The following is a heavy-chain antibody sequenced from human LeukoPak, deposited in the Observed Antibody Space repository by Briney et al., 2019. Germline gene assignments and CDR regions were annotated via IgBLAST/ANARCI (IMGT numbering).Heavy chain of an antibody. CDR2: IYSGGST. CDR3: VSGQLDSLYYFDY. CDR1: GFTFSSYS. V-gene: IGHV3-66*01. D-gene: IGHD1-1*01. Sequence: GGSLRLSCAASGFTFSSYSMNWVRQAPGKGLEWVSVIYSGGSTYYADSVKGRFTISRDNSKNTLYLQMNSLRAEDTAVYYCVSGQLDSLYYFDYWGQGTLVTVSS. J-gene: IGHJ4*02.